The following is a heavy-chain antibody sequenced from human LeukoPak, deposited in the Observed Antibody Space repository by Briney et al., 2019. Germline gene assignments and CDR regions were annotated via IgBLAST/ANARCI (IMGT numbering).Heavy chain of an antibody. Sequence: SETLSLTCTVSGGSISSYYWSWIRQPPGKGLEWIGYIYYSGSTSYNPSLKSRVTMSVDTSENRFSLQLNSVTAADTAVYYCARDRTTKHLYDISGFYASGIFDLWGRGTLVTVSS. D-gene: IGHD3-22*01. CDR3: ARDRTTKHLYDISGFYASGIFDL. CDR2: IYYSGST. J-gene: IGHJ2*01. CDR1: GGSISSYY. V-gene: IGHV4-59*06.